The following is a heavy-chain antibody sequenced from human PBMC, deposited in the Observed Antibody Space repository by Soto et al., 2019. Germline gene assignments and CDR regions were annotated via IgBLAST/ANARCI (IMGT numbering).Heavy chain of an antibody. Sequence: PSETLSLTCAFYCGSFSGYYWSWIRQPPGKGLEWIGEINHSGSTNYNPSLKSRVTISVDTSKNQFSLKLSSVTAADTAVYYRARGKLSDYVWGSYRYHFDYWGQGTVVTVSS. J-gene: IGHJ4*02. CDR3: ARGKLSDYVWGSYRYHFDY. CDR2: INHSGST. V-gene: IGHV4-34*01. D-gene: IGHD3-16*02. CDR1: CGSFSGYY.